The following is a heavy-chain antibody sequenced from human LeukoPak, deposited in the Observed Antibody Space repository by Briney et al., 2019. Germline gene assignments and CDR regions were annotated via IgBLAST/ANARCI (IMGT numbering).Heavy chain of an antibody. Sequence: PGGSLRLSCAASRFTFSSYAMSWVRQAPGKGLEWVSAISGTGGSTYYADSVKGRFTISRDNSKNTLYLQMNSLRAGDTALYYCVKDWSIYGDYDHLHYWGQGTLVTVSS. J-gene: IGHJ4*02. D-gene: IGHD4-17*01. V-gene: IGHV3-23*01. CDR1: RFTFSSYA. CDR2: ISGTGGST. CDR3: VKDWSIYGDYDHLHY.